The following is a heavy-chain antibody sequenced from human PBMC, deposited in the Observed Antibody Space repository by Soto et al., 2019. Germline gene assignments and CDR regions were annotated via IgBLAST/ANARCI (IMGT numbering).Heavy chain of an antibody. D-gene: IGHD2-2*01. Sequence: NVSCKASGGTFSSYAISWVRQAPGQGLEWMGGIIPIFGTANYAQKFQGRVTITADKSTSTAYMELSSLRSEDTAVYYCARDLRYMVVIPAASTYHYYGSDVWGQGTMVTVAS. CDR3: ARDLRYMVVIPAASTYHYYGSDV. V-gene: IGHV1-69*06. J-gene: IGHJ6*02. CDR1: GGTFSSYA. CDR2: IIPIFGTA.